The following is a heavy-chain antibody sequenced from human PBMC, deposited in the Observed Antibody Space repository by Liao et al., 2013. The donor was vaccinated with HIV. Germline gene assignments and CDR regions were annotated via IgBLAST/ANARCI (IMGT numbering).Heavy chain of an antibody. Sequence: QVQLQQWGAGLLKPSETLSLTCNVSGGSFSGSYWTWIRQAPGKGLEWIGGINHSGTTKYSPSLESRLTLSLDTSKYQLSLKLKSATAADTAVYFCARGRRPYTMFYDFYYMDVWGQGTTVTVSS. CDR3: ARGRRPYTMFYDFYYMDV. J-gene: IGHJ6*03. V-gene: IGHV4-34*01. D-gene: IGHD1-1*01. CDR1: GGSFSGSY. CDR2: INHSGTT.